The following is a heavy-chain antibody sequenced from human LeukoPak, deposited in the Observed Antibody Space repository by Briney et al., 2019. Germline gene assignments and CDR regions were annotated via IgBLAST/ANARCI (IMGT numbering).Heavy chain of an antibody. J-gene: IGHJ4*02. CDR2: IYYSGST. D-gene: IGHD5-18*01. CDR1: GGSISSSSYY. Sequence: PSETLPLTCTVSGGSISSSSYYWGWIRQPPGKGLEWIGSIYYSGSTYYNPSLKSRVTISVDTSKNQFSLKLSSVTAADTAVYYCARGYGYSYGSVDYWGQGTLVTVSS. CDR3: ARGYGYSYGSVDY. V-gene: IGHV4-39*01.